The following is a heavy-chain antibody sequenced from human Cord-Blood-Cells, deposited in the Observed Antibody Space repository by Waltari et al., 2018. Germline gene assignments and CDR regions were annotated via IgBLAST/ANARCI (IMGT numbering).Heavy chain of an antibody. J-gene: IGHJ4*02. Sequence: QVQLQQWGAGLLKPSETLSLTCAVYGGSFSGYYWSWIRQPPGKGREWIGEIKHSGSTNYSPTLRSRVTISVDTSKDQFSLKLSSVTAADTAVYYCARGIDYWGQGTLVTVAS. CDR1: GGSFSGYY. CDR2: IKHSGST. CDR3: ARGIDY. V-gene: IGHV4-34*01.